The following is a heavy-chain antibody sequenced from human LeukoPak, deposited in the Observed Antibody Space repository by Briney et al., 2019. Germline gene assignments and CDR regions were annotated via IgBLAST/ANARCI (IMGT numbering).Heavy chain of an antibody. Sequence: SETLFLTCTVSGGSISSYYWSWIRQPPGKGLEWIGYIYYSGSTNYNPSLKSRVTISVDTSKNQFSLKLSSVTAADTAVYYCARGIAARRTEQAFDIWGQGTMVTVSS. D-gene: IGHD6-6*01. CDR3: ARGIAARRTEQAFDI. CDR2: IYYSGST. V-gene: IGHV4-59*08. CDR1: GGSISSYY. J-gene: IGHJ3*02.